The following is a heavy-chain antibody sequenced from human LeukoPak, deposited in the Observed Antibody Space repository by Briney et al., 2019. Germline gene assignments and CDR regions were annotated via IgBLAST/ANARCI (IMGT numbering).Heavy chain of an antibody. Sequence: GGSLRLSCAASGFTFSSYRMNWVRQAPGKGLEWVSYISRGGDTIYYADSVKGRFTISRDNAQNSLYLQMNSLRDEDTAVYYCARRRSLTYYGMDVWGQGTTVTVSS. CDR2: ISRGGDTI. J-gene: IGHJ6*02. V-gene: IGHV3-48*02. CDR3: ARRRSLTYYGMDV. CDR1: GFTFSSYR. D-gene: IGHD4/OR15-4a*01.